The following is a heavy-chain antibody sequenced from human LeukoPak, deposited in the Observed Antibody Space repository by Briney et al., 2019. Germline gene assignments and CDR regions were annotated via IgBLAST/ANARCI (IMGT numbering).Heavy chain of an antibody. CDR1: GGSFSGYY. CDR2: INHSGST. V-gene: IGHV4-34*01. D-gene: IGHD3-10*01. CDR3: ASLVRGVQYYYGMDV. J-gene: IGHJ6*04. Sequence: SSETLSLTCAVYGGSFSGYYWSWIRQPPGKGLEWIGEINHSGSTNYNPSLKSRVTISVDTSKNQFSLKLSSVTAANTAVYYCASLVRGVQYYYGMDVWGKGTTVTVSS.